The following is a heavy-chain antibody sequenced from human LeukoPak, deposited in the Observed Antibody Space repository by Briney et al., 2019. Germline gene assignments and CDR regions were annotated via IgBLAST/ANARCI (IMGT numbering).Heavy chain of an antibody. D-gene: IGHD1-26*01. V-gene: IGHV4-38-2*01. Sequence: ASETLSLTCAVSGYSISSGYYWGWIRQPPGKGLEWIGSVYHSGSTYYNPSLKSRVTISVDTSKNQFSLKLSSVTAADTAVYYCASRSGSYYGPFDYWGQGTLVTVSS. CDR2: VYHSGST. CDR3: ASRSGSYYGPFDY. CDR1: GYSISSGYY. J-gene: IGHJ4*02.